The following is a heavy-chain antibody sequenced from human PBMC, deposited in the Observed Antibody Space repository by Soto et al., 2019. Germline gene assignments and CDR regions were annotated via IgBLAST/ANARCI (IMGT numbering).Heavy chain of an antibody. J-gene: IGHJ5*02. CDR1: GDSISTSSYY. Sequence: SETLSLTCPVSGDSISTSSYYWGWVRQPPGKGLEWIGSIYYTGSTSYNPSLKSRVTISKDRSKNQFSLNLSSVTAADTAVYYYYSGSYPPWGQGTGVTVSS. V-gene: IGHV4-39*01. D-gene: IGHD3-10*01. CDR3: YSGSYPP. CDR2: IYYTGST.